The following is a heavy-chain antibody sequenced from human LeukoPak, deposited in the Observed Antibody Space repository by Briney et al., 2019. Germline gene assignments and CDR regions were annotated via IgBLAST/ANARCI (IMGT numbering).Heavy chain of an antibody. CDR1: GFTFSTYW. V-gene: IGHV3-7*05. D-gene: IGHD6-13*01. Sequence: PGGSLRLSCTPSGFTFSTYWMSWVRQTPEKGLEWVANIKQDGSEKVYVDSVKGRFTISRDNAKSSLYLQMNSLRAEDTAVYYCARDPYSSSGSYGMDVWGQGTTVTVSS. CDR3: ARDPYSSSGSYGMDV. J-gene: IGHJ6*02. CDR2: IKQDGSEK.